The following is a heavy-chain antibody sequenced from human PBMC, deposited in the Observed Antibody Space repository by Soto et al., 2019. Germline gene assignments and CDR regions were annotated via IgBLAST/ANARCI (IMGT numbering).Heavy chain of an antibody. D-gene: IGHD3-3*01. CDR1: GFSLTTSGVD. CDR3: AHRRPTTGSSIFTGLGSFFAS. J-gene: IGHJ4*02. CDR2: IYWNDEE. Sequence: QITLKESGPTLVKPTQTLTLTCTFSGFSLTTSGVDVGWIRQPPGRALEWLALIYWNDEERYSPSLRSRLTITKVSSKNQVVLTVANMSPVDTATYYSAHRRPTTGSSIFTGLGSFFASWGQGSLVTISS. V-gene: IGHV2-5*01.